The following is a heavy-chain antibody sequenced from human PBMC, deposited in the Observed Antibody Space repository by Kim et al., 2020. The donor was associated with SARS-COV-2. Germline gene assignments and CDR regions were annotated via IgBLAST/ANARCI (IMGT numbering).Heavy chain of an antibody. V-gene: IGHV4-38-2*02. CDR2: IYHSGST. Sequence: SETLSLTCTVSGYSISSGYYWGWIRQPPGKGLEWIGSIYHSGSTYYNPSLKSRVTISVDTSKNQFSLKLSSVTAADTAVYYCARDHAYGDYGGWFDPWGQGTLVTVSS. J-gene: IGHJ5*02. D-gene: IGHD4-17*01. CDR1: GYSISSGYY. CDR3: ARDHAYGDYGGWFDP.